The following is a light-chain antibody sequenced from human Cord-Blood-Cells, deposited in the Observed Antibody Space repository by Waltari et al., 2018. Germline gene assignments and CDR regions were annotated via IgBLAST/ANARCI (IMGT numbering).Light chain of an antibody. CDR3: CSYAGSSTWV. J-gene: IGLJ1*01. CDR2: EVS. Sequence: QPALTQPASVSGSPGQSITTSCTGTSTDVGSYTLVSWYQQHPGKAPKLMLYEVSKRPSGVSNRFSGSKSGNTASLTISGLQAEDEADYYCCSYAGSSTWVFGTGTKVTVL. CDR1: STDVGSYTL. V-gene: IGLV2-23*02.